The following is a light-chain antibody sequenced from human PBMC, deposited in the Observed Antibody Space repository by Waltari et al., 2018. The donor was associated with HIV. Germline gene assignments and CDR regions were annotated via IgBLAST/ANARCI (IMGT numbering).Light chain of an antibody. CDR2: STN. V-gene: IGLV8-61*01. Sequence: QPVVTQEPSFSVSPGGTVTLTCGLCSGSSSTNYYPSWYHQTPGQAPRTLIYSTNTRSSGVPDRFSGSILGNKAALTITGAQADDESEYHCVLYMGSGIWVFGGGTKLTVL. CDR1: SGSSSTNYY. J-gene: IGLJ3*02. CDR3: VLYMGSGIWV.